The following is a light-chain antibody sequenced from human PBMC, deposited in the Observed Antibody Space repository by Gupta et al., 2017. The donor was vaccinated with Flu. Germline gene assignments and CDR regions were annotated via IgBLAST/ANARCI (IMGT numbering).Light chain of an antibody. J-gene: IGKJ1*01. CDR3: HHNSQYWGT. Sequence: DIQLTQSPSTLAASVGDRVTITCRASQSLGKYLAWYQQKPGKAPKVLIHMESVLETGVPSRFRGSGSGTEFALTIDGLQPDDFATYYCHHNSQYWGTFGQGTKVEI. CDR2: MES. V-gene: IGKV1-5*03. CDR1: QSLGKY.